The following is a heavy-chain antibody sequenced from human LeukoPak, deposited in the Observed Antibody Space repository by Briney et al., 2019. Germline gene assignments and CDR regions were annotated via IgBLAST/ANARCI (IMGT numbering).Heavy chain of an antibody. D-gene: IGHD1-26*01. Sequence: GGSLRLSCAASGFTFSSYEMNWVRQAPGKGLEWVSYISSSGSTIYYADSVKGRFTISRDNAKNSLYLQMNCLRAEDTAVYYCARGYSGSYFDYWGQGTLVTVSS. CDR3: ARGYSGSYFDY. CDR1: GFTFSSYE. CDR2: ISSSGSTI. V-gene: IGHV3-48*03. J-gene: IGHJ4*02.